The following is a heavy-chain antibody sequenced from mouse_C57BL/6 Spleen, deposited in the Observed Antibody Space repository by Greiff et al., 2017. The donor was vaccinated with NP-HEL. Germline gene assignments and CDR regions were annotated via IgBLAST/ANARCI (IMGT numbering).Heavy chain of an antibody. CDR2: INPYNGDT. D-gene: IGHD2-4*01. Sequence: VQLKQSGPELVKPGDSVKISCKASGYSFTGYFMNWVMQSHGKSLEWIGRINPYNGDTFYNQKFKGKATLTVDKSSSTAHMELRSLTSEDSAVYYCAREGLRQTGLDYWGQGTTLTVSS. CDR1: GYSFTGYF. V-gene: IGHV1-20*01. CDR3: AREGLRQTGLDY. J-gene: IGHJ2*01.